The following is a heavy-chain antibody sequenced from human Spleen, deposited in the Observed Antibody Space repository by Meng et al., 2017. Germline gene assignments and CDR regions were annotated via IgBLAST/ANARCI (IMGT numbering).Heavy chain of an antibody. CDR3: ARGPTTMAHDLDY. V-gene: IGHV4-34*01. J-gene: IGHJ4*02. CDR2: INHSGST. CDR1: GGSFSDYH. D-gene: IGHD4-11*01. Sequence: QGPIQQWGAGLLKPSETLSLTCGVSGGSFSDYHRSWTRQPPGKGLEWIGEINHSGSTNYNPSLESRATISVDTSQNNLSLKLSSVTAADSAVYYCARGPTTMAHDLDYWGQGTLVTVSS.